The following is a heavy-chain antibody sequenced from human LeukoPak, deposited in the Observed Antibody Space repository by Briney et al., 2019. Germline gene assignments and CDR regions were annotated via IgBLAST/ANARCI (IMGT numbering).Heavy chain of an antibody. Sequence: PGGSLRLSCAASGFTFSTYWMNWVRQAPGKELVWVSRVNNDGSSTSYADSVKGRFTISRDNTKNTLYLQMNSLRAEDTAVYYCARDLNDLLQNYRSTWYPADYWGQGTLVTVSS. CDR2: VNNDGSST. V-gene: IGHV3-74*01. J-gene: IGHJ4*02. D-gene: IGHD6-13*01. CDR1: GFTFSTYW. CDR3: ARDLNDLLQNYRSTWYPADY.